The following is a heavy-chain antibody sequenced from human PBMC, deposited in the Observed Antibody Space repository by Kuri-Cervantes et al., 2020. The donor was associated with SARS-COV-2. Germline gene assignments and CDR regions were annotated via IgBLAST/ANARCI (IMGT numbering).Heavy chain of an antibody. J-gene: IGHJ4*02. CDR1: GFTFGDYA. CDR2: IRSKAYGGTT. D-gene: IGHD3-3*01. V-gene: IGHV3-49*04. Sequence: GGSLRLSCTASGFTFGDYAMSWVRQAPGKGLEWVGFIRSKAYGGTTEYAASVKGRFTISRDDSKSIAYLQMYSLKTEDTAVYYCTRDDFWSGYYYYWGQGTLVTVSS. CDR3: TRDDFWSGYYYY.